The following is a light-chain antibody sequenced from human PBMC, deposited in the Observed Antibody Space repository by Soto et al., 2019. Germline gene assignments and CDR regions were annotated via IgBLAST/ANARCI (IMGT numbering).Light chain of an antibody. J-gene: IGKJ1*01. CDR1: QGISSY. Sequence: ALRMTQSPSSFPASTGDRVTITCRASQGISSYLAWYQQKPGKAPKLLIYAASTLQSGVPSRFSGSGSGTDFTLTISCLQSEDFATYYCQQYYSYPQTFGQGTKVEIK. V-gene: IGKV1-8*01. CDR3: QQYYSYPQT. CDR2: AAS.